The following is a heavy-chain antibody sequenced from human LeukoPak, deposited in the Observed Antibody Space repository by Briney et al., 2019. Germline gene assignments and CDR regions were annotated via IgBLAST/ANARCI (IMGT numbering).Heavy chain of an antibody. CDR1: GFTFSSYA. J-gene: IGHJ4*02. Sequence: GSLRLSCAASGFTFSSYAMSWVRQAPGKGLEWVSGIGGTGGNTYYADSVKGRFTISRDNSKNTVYLQMNSLRAEDTAVYYCAKDATPSTILYYFDYWGQGTLVTVSS. V-gene: IGHV3-23*01. CDR2: IGGTGGNT. D-gene: IGHD1-26*01. CDR3: AKDATPSTILYYFDY.